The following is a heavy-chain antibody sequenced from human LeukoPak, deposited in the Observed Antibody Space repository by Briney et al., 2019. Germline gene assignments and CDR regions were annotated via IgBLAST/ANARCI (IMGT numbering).Heavy chain of an antibody. CDR1: GFTFDDYA. D-gene: IGHD4-17*01. V-gene: IGHV3-43D*03. CDR3: AKDIGGTTVKGMDY. J-gene: IGHJ4*02. CDR2: ISWDGGST. Sequence: GGSLRLSYAASGFTFDDYAMHWVRQAPGKGLEWVSLISWDGGSTYYADSVKGRFTISRDNSKNSLYLQMNSLRAEDTALYYCAKDIGGTTVKGMDYWGQGTLVTVSS.